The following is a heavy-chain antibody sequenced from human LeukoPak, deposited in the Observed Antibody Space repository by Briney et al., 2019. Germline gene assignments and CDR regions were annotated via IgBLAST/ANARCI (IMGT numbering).Heavy chain of an antibody. CDR1: GGSISSYY. D-gene: IGHD6-19*01. CDR3: ARGAVASLDY. Sequence: PSETLSLTCAVSGGSISSYYWSWIRQPPGKGLEWIGYIYYSGSTNYNPSLKSRVTISVDTSKNQFSLKLSSATAADTAVYYCARGAVASLDYWGQGTLVTVSS. CDR2: IYYSGST. J-gene: IGHJ4*02. V-gene: IGHV4-59*01.